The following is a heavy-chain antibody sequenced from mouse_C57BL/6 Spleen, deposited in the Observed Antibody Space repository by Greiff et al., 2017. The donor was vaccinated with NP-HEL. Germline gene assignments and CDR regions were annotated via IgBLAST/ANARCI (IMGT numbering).Heavy chain of an antibody. CDR3: ARYYYGSSYRYFDV. D-gene: IGHD1-1*01. CDR1: GYTFTSYW. Sequence: VQLQQPGAELVRPGTSVKLSCKASGYTFTSYWMHWVKQRPGQGLEWIGVIDPSDSYTNYNQKFKGKATLTVDPSSSPAYMQLSSLTSEDSAVYYCARYYYGSSYRYFDVWGTGTTVTVSS. CDR2: IDPSDSYT. V-gene: IGHV1-59*01. J-gene: IGHJ1*03.